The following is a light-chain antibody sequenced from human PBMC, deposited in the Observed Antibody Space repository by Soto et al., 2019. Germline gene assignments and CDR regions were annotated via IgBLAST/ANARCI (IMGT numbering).Light chain of an antibody. CDR2: EVT. CDR1: SSDVGSYNL. J-gene: IGLJ1*01. V-gene: IGLV2-14*02. CDR3: FSFTSHSSHYV. Sequence: QSALTQPASVPGSPGQSITISCTGTSSDVGSYNLVSWYQQHPGKAPKLMIYEVTYRPSGVSDRFSGSKSGNTASLTISGLQAEDEADYYCFSFTSHSSHYVFGTGTKLTVL.